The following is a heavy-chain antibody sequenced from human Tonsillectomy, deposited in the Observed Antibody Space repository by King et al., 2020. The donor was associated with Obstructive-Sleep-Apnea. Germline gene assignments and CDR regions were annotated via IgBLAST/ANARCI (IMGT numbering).Heavy chain of an antibody. Sequence: VQLVESGGGVVQPGRSLRLSCAASGFTFSSYGMHWVRQAPGKGLGWGAVISYDGSNKYYADSVKGRFTISRDNSKNTLYLQMNSLRAEDTAVYYCAKGGVLRYFDWLFDYWGQGTLVTVSS. J-gene: IGHJ4*02. CDR2: ISYDGSNK. V-gene: IGHV3-30*18. CDR1: GFTFSSYG. CDR3: AKGGVLRYFDWLFDY. D-gene: IGHD3-9*01.